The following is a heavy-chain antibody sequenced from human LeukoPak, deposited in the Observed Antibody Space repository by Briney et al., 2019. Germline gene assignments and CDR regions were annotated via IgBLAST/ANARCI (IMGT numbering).Heavy chain of an antibody. CDR1: GDSFSSHY. J-gene: IGHJ3*02. V-gene: IGHV4-59*11. CDR2: ISYRGSA. D-gene: IGHD4-17*01. Sequence: SETLSLTCTVSGDSFSSHYWTWIRQPPGKGLEWIGYISYRGSANYNPSLKSRVTISIDTSKNQFSLRLSSVTAADTAVYYCARDLVTVTKGFDIWGQGTMVSVSS. CDR3: ARDLVTVTKGFDI.